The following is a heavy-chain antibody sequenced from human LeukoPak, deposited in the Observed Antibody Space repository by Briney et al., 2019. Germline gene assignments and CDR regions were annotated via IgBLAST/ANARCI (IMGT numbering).Heavy chain of an antibody. J-gene: IGHJ6*02. CDR3: ARRSSRWYYYDSSGRNQYGMDV. Sequence: ASVKVSCKASGYTFTSYYMHWVRQAPGQGLEWIGIINPSGGSTSYAQKFQGRVTMTRDTSTSTVYMELSSLRSEDTAVYYCARRSSRWYYYDSSGRNQYGMDVWGQGTTVTVSS. CDR2: INPSGGST. V-gene: IGHV1-46*01. CDR1: GYTFTSYY. D-gene: IGHD3-22*01.